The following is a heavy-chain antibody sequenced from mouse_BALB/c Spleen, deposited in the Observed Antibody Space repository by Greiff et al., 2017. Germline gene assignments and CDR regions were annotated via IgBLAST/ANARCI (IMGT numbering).Heavy chain of an antibody. CDR3: ARWDY. CDR1: GFTFSSFG. CDR2: ISSGSSTI. Sequence: DVKLVESGGGLVQPGGSRKLSCAASGFTFSSFGMHWVRQAPEKGLEWVAYISSGSSTIYYADTVKGRFTISRDNPKNTLFLQMTSLRSEDTAMYYCARWDYWGQGTTLTVSS. V-gene: IGHV5-17*02. J-gene: IGHJ2*01.